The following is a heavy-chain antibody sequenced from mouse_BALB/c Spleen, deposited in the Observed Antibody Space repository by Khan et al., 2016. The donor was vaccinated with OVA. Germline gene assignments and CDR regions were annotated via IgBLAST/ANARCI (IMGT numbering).Heavy chain of an antibody. CDR3: ARAAGTTYGMDY. J-gene: IGHJ4*01. Sequence: QVQLQQSGAELMKPGASEKISCKATGYTFSSYWIEWVKQRPGHGLEWIGEILPGKGISNYNEKFKGKATFTADTSSNIAYMQLNSLASEDAAVYYCARAAGTTYGMDYWGQGTSVTVSS. CDR2: ILPGKGIS. V-gene: IGHV1-9*01. D-gene: IGHD4-1*01. CDR1: GYTFSSYW.